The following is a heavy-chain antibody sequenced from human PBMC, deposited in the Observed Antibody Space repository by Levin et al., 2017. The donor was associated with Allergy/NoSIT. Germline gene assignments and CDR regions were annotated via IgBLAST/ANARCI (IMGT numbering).Heavy chain of an antibody. CDR2: IYWDDDK. V-gene: IGHV2-5*02. Sequence: TLSLTLTCTFSGFSLSTSGVGVGWIRQPPGKALEWLALIYWDDDKRYSPSLKSRLTITKDTSKNQVVLTMTNMDPVDTATYYCAHSQMGYGDSDAFDIWGQGTMVTVSS. CDR3: AHSQMGYGDSDAFDI. J-gene: IGHJ3*02. CDR1: GFSLSTSGVG. D-gene: IGHD4-17*01.